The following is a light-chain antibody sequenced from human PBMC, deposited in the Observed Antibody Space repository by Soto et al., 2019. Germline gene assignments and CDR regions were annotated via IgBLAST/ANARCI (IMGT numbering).Light chain of an antibody. CDR2: GAS. CDR3: QQYNNWPPAT. J-gene: IGKJ3*01. V-gene: IGKV3-15*01. Sequence: EIVMTQSPATLSVSPGERATLSCRASQSVSSNLAWYLQKPGQAPRLLIYGASTRATGIPARFSGSGSGTEFTLTISSLQSEDFAVYYCQQYNNWPPATFGPGTKVDIK. CDR1: QSVSSN.